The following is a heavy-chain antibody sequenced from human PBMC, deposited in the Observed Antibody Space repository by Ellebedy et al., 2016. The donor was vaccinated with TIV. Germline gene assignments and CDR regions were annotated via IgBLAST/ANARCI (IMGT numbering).Heavy chain of an antibody. Sequence: GESLKISCAASGFTFSSYAMGWVRQAPGKGLEWISVISYSGGATYYAAPLKGRFTTSRDNSNDMVYLQINSLRPDDTAVYYCAKDSGLSGWYFDYWGQGTLVTVSS. CDR1: GFTFSSYA. V-gene: IGHV3-23*01. J-gene: IGHJ4*02. CDR3: AKDSGLSGWYFDY. CDR2: ISYSGGAT. D-gene: IGHD6-19*01.